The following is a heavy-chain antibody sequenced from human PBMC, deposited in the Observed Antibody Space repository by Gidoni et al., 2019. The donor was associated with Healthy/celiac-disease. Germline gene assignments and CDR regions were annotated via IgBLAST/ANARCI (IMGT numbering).Heavy chain of an antibody. D-gene: IGHD2-2*02. CDR3: ARDGVPAAIQVASDYYGMDV. CDR2: IYHSGST. CDR1: GGSISSSTW. V-gene: IGHV4-4*02. Sequence: QVQLQESGPGLVKPSGTLSLTCAVSGGSISSSTWWRWVRQPPGKGLEWIGEIYHSGSTNYNPSLKSRVTISVDKSKNQFSLKLSSVTAADTAVYYCARDGVPAAIQVASDYYGMDVWGQGTTVTVSS. J-gene: IGHJ6*02.